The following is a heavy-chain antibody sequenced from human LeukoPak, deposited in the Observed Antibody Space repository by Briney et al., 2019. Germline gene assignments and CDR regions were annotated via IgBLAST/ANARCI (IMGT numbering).Heavy chain of an antibody. CDR1: GSTVSTSY. CDR3: ASGIVGAKGNDY. CDR2: IYSGGRT. Sequence: GGSLRLSCAASGSTVSTSYMNWVRQAPGKGLEWVSVIYSGGRTSYADSVKGRFTISRGNAKNSLYLQMNSLRAEDTALYYCASGIVGAKGNDYWGQGTLVTVSS. V-gene: IGHV3-53*01. J-gene: IGHJ4*02. D-gene: IGHD1-26*01.